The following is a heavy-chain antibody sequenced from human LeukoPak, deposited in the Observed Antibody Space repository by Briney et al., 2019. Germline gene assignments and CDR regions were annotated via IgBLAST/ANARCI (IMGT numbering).Heavy chain of an antibody. CDR2: ISWNGDSI. CDR1: GFTFDNYA. V-gene: IGHV3-9*01. D-gene: IGHD3-9*01. CDR3: VRESYYDILTGYFDS. Sequence: GRSLRLSCAASGFTFDNYAVDWVRQAPGKGLEWVAGISWNGDSIDYADSVKGRFTISRDNAKNSLYLQMNSLRLEDTALYYCVRESYYDILTGYFDSWGQGILVTVSS. J-gene: IGHJ4*02.